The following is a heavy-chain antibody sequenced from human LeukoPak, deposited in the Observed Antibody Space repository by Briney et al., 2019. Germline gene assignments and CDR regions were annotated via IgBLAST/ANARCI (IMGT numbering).Heavy chain of an antibody. J-gene: IGHJ4*02. CDR3: RRGDNNVWYSDY. D-gene: IGHD1-14*01. CDR1: GGTLSSYA. Sequence: SVKVSCKASGGTLSSYAISWVPQVPGQGLEWMGGIIPIFGTANYAQKFQGRFTITTDKSTNTAYMELTILELEDTAVFSRRRGDNNVWYSDYWRGRTLVTVSS. V-gene: IGHV1-69*05. CDR2: IIPIFGTA.